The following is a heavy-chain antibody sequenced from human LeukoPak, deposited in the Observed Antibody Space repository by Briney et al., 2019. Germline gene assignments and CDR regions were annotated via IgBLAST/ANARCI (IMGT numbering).Heavy chain of an antibody. V-gene: IGHV3-48*03. Sequence: PGGSLRLSCAASGFTFSSYEMNWVRQAPGKGLEWVSYISSSGSTIYYADSVKGRFTISRDNAKNTLYLQMNSLRAEDTAVYYCARDRVLRYFDWLGYFDYWGQGTLVTVSS. D-gene: IGHD3-9*01. CDR2: ISSSGSTI. J-gene: IGHJ4*02. CDR3: ARDRVLRYFDWLGYFDY. CDR1: GFTFSSYE.